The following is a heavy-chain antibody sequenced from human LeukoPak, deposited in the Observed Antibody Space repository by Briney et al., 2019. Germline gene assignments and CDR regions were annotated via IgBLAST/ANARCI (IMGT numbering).Heavy chain of an antibody. J-gene: IGHJ4*02. CDR3: ARDRRAAAAGLFDC. V-gene: IGHV3-53*01. D-gene: IGHD6-13*01. CDR1: GFIVSNND. CDR2: IYSGGRT. Sequence: GGSLRLSCAASGFIVSNNDMSWVRQAPGKGLEWVSLIYSGGRTYYADSVKGRITISRDNAKNSLYLQMNSLRAEDTAVYYCARDRRAAAAGLFDCWGQGTLVTVSS.